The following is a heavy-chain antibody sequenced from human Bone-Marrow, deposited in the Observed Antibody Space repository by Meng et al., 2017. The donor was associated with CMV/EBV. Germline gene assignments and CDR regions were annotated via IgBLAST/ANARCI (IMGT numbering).Heavy chain of an antibody. Sequence: SETLSLTCTVSGGSISSSSYYWGWIRQPPGKGLEWIGSIYYSGSTYYNPSLKSRVTISVDTSKNQFSLKLSSVTAADTAVYYCAREDIVVVPAASNWFDPWGQGNLVTVSS. CDR1: GGSISSSSYY. D-gene: IGHD2-2*01. V-gene: IGHV4-39*07. J-gene: IGHJ5*02. CDR3: AREDIVVVPAASNWFDP. CDR2: IYYSGST.